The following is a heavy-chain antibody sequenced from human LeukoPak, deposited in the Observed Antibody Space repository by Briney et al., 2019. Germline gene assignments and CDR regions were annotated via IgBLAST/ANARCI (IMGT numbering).Heavy chain of an antibody. CDR2: IYYSGST. V-gene: IGHV4-59*01. J-gene: IGHJ3*02. CDR3: ARGELLPRAFAFDI. CDR1: GGSISSYY. D-gene: IGHD2-15*01. Sequence: SETLSLTCTVSGGSISSYYWSWIRQPPGKGLEWIGYIYYSGSTNYNPSLKRRVTISVDTSKNQFALKPSSVTAADTAAYYCARGELLPRAFAFDIWGQGTMVTVSS.